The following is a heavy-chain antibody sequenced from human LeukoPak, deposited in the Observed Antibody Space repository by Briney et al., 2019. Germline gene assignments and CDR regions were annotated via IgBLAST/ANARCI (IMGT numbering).Heavy chain of an antibody. CDR3: ARASPGFDY. Sequence: GGSLRLSCAASGFTFSSYAMSWVRQAPGKGLEWVSAISGSGGSTYYADSVKGRFTISRDNAKNSLYLQMNSLRDEDTAVYYCARASPGFDYWGQGTLVTVSS. J-gene: IGHJ4*02. CDR2: ISGSGGST. V-gene: IGHV3-23*01. CDR1: GFTFSSYA. D-gene: IGHD1-1*01.